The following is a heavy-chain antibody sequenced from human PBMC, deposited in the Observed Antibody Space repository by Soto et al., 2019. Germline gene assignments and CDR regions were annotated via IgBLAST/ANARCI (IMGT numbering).Heavy chain of an antibody. Sequence: GSLRLSCAASGFTFSSYSMNWVRQAPGKGLEWVSAISGSGGSTYYADSVKGRFTISRDNSKNTLYLQMNSLRAEDTAVYYCAKDTKGDHVPRGDFDYWGQGTLVTVSS. J-gene: IGHJ4*02. D-gene: IGHD2-21*02. CDR1: GFTFSSYS. CDR2: ISGSGGST. V-gene: IGHV3-23*01. CDR3: AKDTKGDHVPRGDFDY.